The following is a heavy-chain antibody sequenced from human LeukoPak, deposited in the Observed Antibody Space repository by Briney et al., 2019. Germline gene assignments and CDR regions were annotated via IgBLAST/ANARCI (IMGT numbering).Heavy chain of an antibody. D-gene: IGHD6-25*01. CDR1: GYSFTSYW. V-gene: IGHV5-51*01. Sequence: GEPLKISCKGSGYSFTSYWTGWVRQMPGKGLEWMGISDPGDSDTRYSPSFQGQVPISADKSISTAYLQWSSLKASDTAMYYCARHSVITSRIAARILDYWGQGTLVTVFS. CDR3: ARHSVITSRIAARILDY. CDR2: SDPGDSDT. J-gene: IGHJ4*02.